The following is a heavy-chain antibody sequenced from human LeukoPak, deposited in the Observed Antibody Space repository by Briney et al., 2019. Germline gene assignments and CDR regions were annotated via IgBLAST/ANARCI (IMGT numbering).Heavy chain of an antibody. CDR2: IYSGGST. J-gene: IGHJ4*02. D-gene: IGHD3-3*01. Sequence: PGGSLRLSCAASGFTFSSYAMSWVRQAPGKGLEWVSVIYSGGSTYYADSVKGRFTISRDNSKNTLYLQMNSLRAEDTAVYYCARDLNGGGVVPLYWGQGTLVTVSS. CDR1: GFTFSSYA. V-gene: IGHV3-53*01. CDR3: ARDLNGGGVVPLY.